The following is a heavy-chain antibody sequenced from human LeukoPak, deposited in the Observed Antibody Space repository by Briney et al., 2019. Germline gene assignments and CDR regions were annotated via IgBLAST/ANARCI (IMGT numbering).Heavy chain of an antibody. CDR3: ARLCGGDCRDY. Sequence: PSETLSLTCTVSGDSISTSSSYYWGWIRQPPGKGLEWIGSVYYTGSTYYNPPLKSRVTISVDTSKNQFSLNLSSVTAADTAVYYCARLCGGDCRDYWGQGTLVTVSS. V-gene: IGHV4-39*07. J-gene: IGHJ4*02. D-gene: IGHD2-21*02. CDR2: VYYTGST. CDR1: GDSISTSSSYY.